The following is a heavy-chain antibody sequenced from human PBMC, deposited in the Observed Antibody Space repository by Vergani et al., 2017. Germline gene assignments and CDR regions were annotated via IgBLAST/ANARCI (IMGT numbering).Heavy chain of an antibody. Sequence: QVQLVESGGGVVQPGGSLRLSCAASGFTFSSYGMHWVRQAPGKGLEWVAFIRYDGSNKYYADSVKGRFTISRDNSKNTLYLQMNSLRAEDTAVYYCARDLLGYCSSTSCLGHYYYYMDVWGKGTTVTVSS. V-gene: IGHV3-30*02. J-gene: IGHJ6*03. CDR1: GFTFSSYG. D-gene: IGHD2-2*01. CDR3: ARDLLGYCSSTSCLGHYYYYMDV. CDR2: IRYDGSNK.